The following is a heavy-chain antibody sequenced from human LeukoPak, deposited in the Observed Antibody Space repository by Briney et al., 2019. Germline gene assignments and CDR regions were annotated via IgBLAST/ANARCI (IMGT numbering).Heavy chain of an antibody. CDR3: ARVDLLRGVIVRGFDY. J-gene: IGHJ4*02. V-gene: IGHV4-59*08. D-gene: IGHD3-10*01. CDR1: GGSISNYY. Sequence: SETLSLTCTVSGGSISNYYWSWIRQPPGKGLEWIGYIYYSGSTNYNPSLKSRVTISVDTSKNQFSLKLSSVTAADTAVYYCARVDLLRGVIVRGFDYWGQGTLVTVSS. CDR2: IYYSGST.